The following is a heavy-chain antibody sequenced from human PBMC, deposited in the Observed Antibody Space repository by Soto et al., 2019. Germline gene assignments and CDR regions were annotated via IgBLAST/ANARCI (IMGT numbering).Heavy chain of an antibody. CDR3: ARVRGIQLWSVGFDY. D-gene: IGHD5-18*01. J-gene: IGHJ4*02. CDR1: GFTFSSYW. Sequence: GGSLRLSCAASGFTFSSYWMHWVRQAPGKGLVWVSRINSDGSSTSYADSVKGRFTISRDNAKNTLYLQMNSLRAEDTAVYYCARVRGIQLWSVGFDYWGQGTLVTVSS. V-gene: IGHV3-74*01. CDR2: INSDGSST.